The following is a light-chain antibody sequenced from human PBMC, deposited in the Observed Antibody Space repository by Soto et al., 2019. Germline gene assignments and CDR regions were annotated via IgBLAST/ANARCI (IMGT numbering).Light chain of an antibody. J-gene: IGKJ5*01. CDR3: QQYENPPIT. Sequence: DIQMTQSPSSLSASVGDRVTITCQASQDINNYLNWYQQKPEKAPKLLIYDASNLETGVPSRFSGSGSGTDFTFTISSLQPEDIATYYCQQYENPPITFGQGTRLEIK. CDR2: DAS. V-gene: IGKV1-33*01. CDR1: QDINNY.